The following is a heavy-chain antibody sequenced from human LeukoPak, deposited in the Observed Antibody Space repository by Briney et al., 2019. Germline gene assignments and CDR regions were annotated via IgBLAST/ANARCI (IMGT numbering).Heavy chain of an antibody. D-gene: IGHD3-22*01. J-gene: IGHJ4*02. Sequence: GRSLRLSCTASGFTFGDYAMSWVRQAPGKGLEWVGFIRSKAYGGTTEYAASVKGRFTISRDDSNSIAYLQMNSLKTEDTAVYYCTRDLGGSGYYRGYWGQGTLVTVSS. CDR2: IRSKAYGGTT. CDR3: TRDLGGSGYYRGY. V-gene: IGHV3-49*04. CDR1: GFTFGDYA.